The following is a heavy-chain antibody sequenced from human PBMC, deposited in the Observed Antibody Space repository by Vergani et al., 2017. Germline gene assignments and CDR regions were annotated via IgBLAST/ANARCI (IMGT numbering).Heavy chain of an antibody. CDR1: GGSFSGYY. CDR2: IYYSGST. CDR3: ARGADCSSTSCYAGGWFDP. D-gene: IGHD2-2*01. V-gene: IGHV4-34*01. J-gene: IGHJ5*02. Sequence: QVQLQQWGAGLLKPSETLSLTCAVYGGSFSGYYWSWIRQPPGKGLEWIGYIYYSGSTYYNPSLKSRVTISVDTSKNQFSLKLSSVTAADTAVYYCARGADCSSTSCYAGGWFDPWGQGTLVTVSS.